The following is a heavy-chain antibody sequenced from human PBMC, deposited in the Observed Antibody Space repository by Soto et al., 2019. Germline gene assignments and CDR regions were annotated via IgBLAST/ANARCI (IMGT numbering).Heavy chain of an antibody. CDR1: GFTFSSYA. CDR2: ISGSGGST. Sequence: GGSLRLSCAASGFTFSSYAMSWVRQAPGKGLEWVSAISGSGGSTYYADSVKGRFTISRDNSKNTLYLQMNSLRAADTALYYCARALSGWYYFDYWGQGTLVTVSS. D-gene: IGHD6-19*01. CDR3: ARALSGWYYFDY. V-gene: IGHV3-23*01. J-gene: IGHJ4*02.